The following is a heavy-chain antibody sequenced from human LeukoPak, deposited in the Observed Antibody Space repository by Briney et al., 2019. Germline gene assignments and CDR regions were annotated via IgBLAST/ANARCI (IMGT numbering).Heavy chain of an antibody. V-gene: IGHV3-33*06. D-gene: IGHD6-19*01. CDR3: AKETFSSGWYYFDY. Sequence: GRSLRLSCAASGFTFSSYGMHWVRQAPGKGLEWVAVIWYDGSNKYYADSVKGRVTISRDNSKNTLYLQMNSLRAEDTAVYYCAKETFSSGWYYFDYWGQGTLVTVSS. CDR1: GFTFSSYG. J-gene: IGHJ4*02. CDR2: IWYDGSNK.